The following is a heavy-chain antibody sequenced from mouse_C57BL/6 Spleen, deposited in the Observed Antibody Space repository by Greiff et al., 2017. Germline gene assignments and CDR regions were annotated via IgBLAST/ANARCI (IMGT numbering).Heavy chain of an antibody. CDR1: GYSFTGYF. D-gene: IGHD1-1*01. Sequence: EVKLLESGPELVKPGASVKISCKASGYSFTGYFMTWVMQSHGKSLEWIGRINPYNGDTFYNQKFKGKATLTVDKSSSTAHMELRSLTSEDSAVYYCARKGIYYGRSKSYFEVWGTGTTVTVSS. V-gene: IGHV1-20*01. CDR2: INPYNGDT. CDR3: ARKGIYYGRSKSYFEV. J-gene: IGHJ1*03.